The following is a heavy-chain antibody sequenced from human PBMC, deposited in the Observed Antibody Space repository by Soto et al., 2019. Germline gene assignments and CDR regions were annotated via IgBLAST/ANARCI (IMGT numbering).Heavy chain of an antibody. CDR1: GGSISSGGYY. Sequence: SLTCTVSGGSISSGGYYWSWIRQHPGKGLEWIGYIYYSGSTYYNPSLKSRVTISVDTSKNQFSLKLSSVTAADTAVYYCARVLNYYDSSGYYISWFDPWGQGTLVTVSS. CDR2: IYYSGST. J-gene: IGHJ5*02. CDR3: ARVLNYYDSSGYYISWFDP. V-gene: IGHV4-31*03. D-gene: IGHD3-22*01.